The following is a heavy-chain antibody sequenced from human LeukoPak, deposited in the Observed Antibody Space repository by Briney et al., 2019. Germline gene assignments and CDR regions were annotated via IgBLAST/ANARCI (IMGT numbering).Heavy chain of an antibody. CDR1: GYTFTSYD. CDR3: ARQVGFGELAKAFDI. V-gene: IGHV1-8*03. D-gene: IGHD3-10*01. J-gene: IGHJ3*02. CDR2: MNPNSGNT. Sequence: ASVKVSCKASGYTFTSYDINWVRQATGQGLEWMGWMNPNSGNTGYAQKFQGRVTITRNTSISTAYMELSSLRSEDTAVYYCARQVGFGELAKAFDIWAKGQWSPSLQ.